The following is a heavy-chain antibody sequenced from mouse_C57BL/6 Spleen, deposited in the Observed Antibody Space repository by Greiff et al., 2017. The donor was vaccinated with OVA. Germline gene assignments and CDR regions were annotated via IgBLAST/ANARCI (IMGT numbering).Heavy chain of an antibody. CDR2: INPSNGGT. CDR1: GYTFTSYW. Sequence: QVQLQQPGTELVKPGASVKLSCKASGYTFTSYWMHWVKQRPGQGLEWIGNINPSNGGTNYNEKFKCPATLTADTSSSTASMQLSSLTSEDYAVCYCARCGVVAPFDYWGQGTTLTVSS. D-gene: IGHD1-1*01. CDR3: ARCGVVAPFDY. V-gene: IGHV1-53*01. J-gene: IGHJ2*01.